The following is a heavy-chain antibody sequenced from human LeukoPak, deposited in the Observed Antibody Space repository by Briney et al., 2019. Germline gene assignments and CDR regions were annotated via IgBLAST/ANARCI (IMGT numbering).Heavy chain of an antibody. CDR2: ISSSGSTI. D-gene: IGHD1-26*01. CDR1: GFTFSVYY. J-gene: IGHJ1*01. V-gene: IGHV3-11*01. CDR3: ARDGLALVGADNAEYFQH. Sequence: GGSLRLSCAASGFTFSVYYMSWIRQAPGKGLEWVSYISSSGSTIYYADSVKGRFTISRDNAKNSLYLQMNSLRAEDTAVYYCARDGLALVGADNAEYFQHWGQGTLVTVSS.